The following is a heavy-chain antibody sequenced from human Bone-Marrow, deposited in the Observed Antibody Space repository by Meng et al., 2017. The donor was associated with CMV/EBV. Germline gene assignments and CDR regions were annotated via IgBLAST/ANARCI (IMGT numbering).Heavy chain of an antibody. CDR2: INPNSGNT. CDR3: ARSKTRTRTALSDY. V-gene: IGHV1-8*02. J-gene: IGHJ4*02. Sequence: ASVKVSCKASGYTFTGYYMHWVRQAPGQGLEWMGWINPNSGNTGYAQKFQGRVTMTRNTSISTAYMELSSLRSEDTAVYYCARSKTRTRTALSDYWGQGTLVTVSS. D-gene: IGHD5-18*01. CDR1: GYTFTGYY.